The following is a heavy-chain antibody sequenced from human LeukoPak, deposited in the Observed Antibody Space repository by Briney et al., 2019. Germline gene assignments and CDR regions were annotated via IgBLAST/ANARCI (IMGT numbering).Heavy chain of an antibody. Sequence: SETLSLTCTVSGGSISSSSYYWGWIRQPPGKGLEWIGSIYYSGSTYYNPSLKSRVTISVDTSKNQFSLKLSSVTAADTAVYYCARVESYYDILTGYTSGREFDYWGQGTLVTVSS. J-gene: IGHJ4*02. CDR2: IYYSGST. CDR3: ARVESYYDILTGYTSGREFDY. V-gene: IGHV4-39*07. D-gene: IGHD3-9*01. CDR1: GGSISSSSYY.